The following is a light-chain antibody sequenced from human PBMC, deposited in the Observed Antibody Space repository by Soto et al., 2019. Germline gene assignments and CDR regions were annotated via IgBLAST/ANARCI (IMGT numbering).Light chain of an antibody. CDR3: CSYAGSYTYV. V-gene: IGLV2-11*01. J-gene: IGLJ1*01. Sequence: QSALTQPRSVSGSPGQSVTISCTGTSGDVGGYNYVSWYQQHPGKAPKLMIYDVSERPSGVPDRFSGSKSGNTASLTISGLQAEDEADYYCCSYAGSYTYVFATGTKLTVL. CDR1: SGDVGGYNY. CDR2: DVS.